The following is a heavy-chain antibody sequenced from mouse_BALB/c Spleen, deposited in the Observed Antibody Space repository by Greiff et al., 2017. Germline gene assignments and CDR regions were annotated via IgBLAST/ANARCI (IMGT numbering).Heavy chain of an antibody. CDR1: GYSFTGYN. Sequence: EVKLQESGPELGKPGASVKISCKASGYSFTGYNMYWVKQSHRKSLEWIGYIDPYNGGTSYNQKSKGKATLTVDKSSSTAYMHLNSLTSEDSAIYYCARWDGYYGAMDYWGQGTSVTVSS. CDR2: IDPYNGGT. V-gene: IGHV1S135*01. J-gene: IGHJ4*01. D-gene: IGHD2-3*01. CDR3: ARWDGYYGAMDY.